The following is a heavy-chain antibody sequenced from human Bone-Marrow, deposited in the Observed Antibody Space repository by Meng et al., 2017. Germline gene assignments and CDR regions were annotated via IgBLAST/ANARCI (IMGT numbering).Heavy chain of an antibody. J-gene: IGHJ5*02. V-gene: IGHV3-53*01. CDR3: TRDLVSGYGDYVAGWFDP. D-gene: IGHD4-17*01. CDR1: GFTVSSNY. Sequence: GESLKISCAASGFTVSSNYMICVRQAPGKGLEWVSVIYSGGSTYYAAPVTGRFTISRDNSKNTLYLQMNSLRAEDTAVYYCTRDLVSGYGDYVAGWFDPWGQGTLVTVSS. CDR2: IYSGGST.